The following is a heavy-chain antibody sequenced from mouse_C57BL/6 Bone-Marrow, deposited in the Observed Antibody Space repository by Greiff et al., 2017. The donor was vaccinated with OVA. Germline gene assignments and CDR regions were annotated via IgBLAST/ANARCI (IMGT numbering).Heavy chain of an antibody. D-gene: IGHD2-2*01. J-gene: IGHJ2*01. CDR2: INPNNGGT. V-gene: IGHV1-26*01. CDR1: GYTFTDYY. Sequence: VQLQQSGPELVKPGASVKISCKASGYTFTDYYMNWVKQSHGKSLEWIGDINPNNGGTSYNQKFKGKATLTVDKSSSTAYMELRSLTSEDSAVYYCARRGLWLRRRYFDYWGQGTTLTVSS. CDR3: ARRGLWLRRRYFDY.